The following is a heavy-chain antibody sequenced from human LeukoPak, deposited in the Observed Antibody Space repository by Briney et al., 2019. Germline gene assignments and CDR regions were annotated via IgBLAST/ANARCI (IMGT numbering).Heavy chain of an antibody. Sequence: GGSLRLSCAASGFTFSSYSMNWVRQAPGKGLEWVAVIWYDGSNKYYADSVKGRFTISRDNSKNTLYLQMNSLRAEDTAVYYCASSPDGCSGGSCYFGYWGQGTLVTVSS. V-gene: IGHV3-33*08. J-gene: IGHJ4*02. CDR3: ASSPDGCSGGSCYFGY. CDR2: IWYDGSNK. CDR1: GFTFSSYS. D-gene: IGHD2-15*01.